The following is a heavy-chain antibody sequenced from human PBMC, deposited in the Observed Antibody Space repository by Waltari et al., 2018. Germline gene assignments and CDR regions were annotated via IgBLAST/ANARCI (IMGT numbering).Heavy chain of an antibody. J-gene: IGHJ4*02. D-gene: IGHD4-17*01. CDR2: IYYSGST. V-gene: IGHV4-39*07. CDR1: GGSISSSSYY. CDR3: ARERMVTMVVTLDY. Sequence: QLQLQESGPGLVKPSETLSLTCTVSGGSISSSSYYWGWIRQPPGKGLEWIGSIYYSGSTYYNPSLKSRVTISVDTSKNQFSLKLSSVTAADTAVDYCARERMVTMVVTLDYWGQGTLVTVSS.